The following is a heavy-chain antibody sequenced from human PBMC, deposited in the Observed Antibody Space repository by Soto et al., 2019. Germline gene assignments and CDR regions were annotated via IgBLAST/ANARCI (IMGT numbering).Heavy chain of an antibody. CDR1: GASISSYH. D-gene: IGHD3-16*01. CDR3: AAAVPAYYVFPYYYMEV. Sequence: QVQLQESGPGLVKPSETLSLTCTVSGASISSYHWSWIRQTPGKGLEWIGYIYYSGSATYNPSLNSRVTSSVDTSKNQVSLKLSSVTAADTGVYYSAAAVPAYYVFPYYYMEVWGKGTTVTVSS. J-gene: IGHJ6*03. CDR2: IYYSGSA. V-gene: IGHV4-59*01.